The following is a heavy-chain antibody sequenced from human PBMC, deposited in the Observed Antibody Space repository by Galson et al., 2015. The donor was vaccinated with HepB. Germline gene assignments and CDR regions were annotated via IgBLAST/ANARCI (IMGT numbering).Heavy chain of an antibody. CDR3: ARLDSGWFLDS. CDR1: GFTFRDDY. D-gene: IGHD6-13*01. Sequence: SLRLSCAASGFTFRDDYMSWIRQAPGKGLEWVSYITSSSTYTNYADSVKGRFTISRDNAKNSLYLQMNSLRGEDTAVYYCARLDSGWFLDSWGQGSLVTVSS. V-gene: IGHV3-11*06. J-gene: IGHJ4*02. CDR2: ITSSSTYT.